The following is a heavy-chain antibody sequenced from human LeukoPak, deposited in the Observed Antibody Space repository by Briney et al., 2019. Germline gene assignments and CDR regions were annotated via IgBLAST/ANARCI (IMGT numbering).Heavy chain of an antibody. V-gene: IGHV4-59*01. CDR2: IYYSGST. CDR1: GGSISNKY. D-gene: IGHD3-10*01. J-gene: IGHJ5*02. Sequence: SETLSLTCTVSGGSISNKYWSWIRQPPGKGLEWIGYIYYSGSTNYNPSLKSRVTISVDTSKNQFSLKLSSVTAADTAVYYCARGGSTMVRGESNWFDPWGQGTLVTVSS. CDR3: ARGGSTMVRGESNWFDP.